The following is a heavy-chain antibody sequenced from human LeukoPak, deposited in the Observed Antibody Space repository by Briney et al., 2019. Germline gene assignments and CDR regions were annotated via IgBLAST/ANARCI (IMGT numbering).Heavy chain of an antibody. D-gene: IGHD4-17*01. CDR2: IYHSGST. Sequence: SSETLSLTCAVSGGSISSSNWWSWVRQPPGKGLEWIGEIYHSGSTNYNPSLKSRVTIPVDKSKNQFSLKLSSVTAADTAVYYCAGGHGDYGYYFDYWGQGTLVTVSS. V-gene: IGHV4-4*02. J-gene: IGHJ4*02. CDR3: AGGHGDYGYYFDY. CDR1: GGSISSSNW.